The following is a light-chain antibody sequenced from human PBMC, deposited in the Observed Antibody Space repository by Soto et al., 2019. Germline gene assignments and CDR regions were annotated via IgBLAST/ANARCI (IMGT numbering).Light chain of an antibody. CDR3: EQYDNLPLLT. J-gene: IGKJ4*01. Sequence: DIQMPQSPSSLSASVGDRVTITCQASQDMSNYLNWYQQKPGKAPKLLIYDASNLETGVPSRFSGSGSGTDFTFTISSLQPEDIATYYCEQYDNLPLLTCGGGTKVEIK. V-gene: IGKV1-33*01. CDR1: QDMSNY. CDR2: DAS.